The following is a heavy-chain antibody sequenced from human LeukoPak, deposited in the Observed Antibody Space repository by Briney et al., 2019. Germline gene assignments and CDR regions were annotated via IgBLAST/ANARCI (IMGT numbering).Heavy chain of an antibody. CDR1: GGSISSYY. Sequence: SETLSLTCTVSGGSISSYYWSWIRQPPGKGLEWIGYIYYSGSTNYNPSLKSRVTISVDTSKNQFSLKLSSVTAADTAVYYCARDFGSGGQIDYWGQGTLVTVSS. CDR3: ARDFGSGGQIDY. CDR2: IYYSGST. J-gene: IGHJ4*02. D-gene: IGHD3-3*01. V-gene: IGHV4-59*01.